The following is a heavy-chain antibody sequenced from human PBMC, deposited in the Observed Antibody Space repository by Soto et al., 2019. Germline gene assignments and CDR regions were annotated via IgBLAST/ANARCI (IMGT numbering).Heavy chain of an antibody. J-gene: IGHJ4*02. CDR2: INPNSGGT. D-gene: IGHD1-26*01. Sequence: ASVKVSCKAYGYTFTGYYMHWVRQAPGQGLEWMGWINPNSGGTNYAQKFQGWVTMTRDTSISTAYMELSRLRSDDTAVYYCARAYWGATTNYFDYWGQGTLVTVSS. V-gene: IGHV1-2*04. CDR1: GYTFTGYY. CDR3: ARAYWGATTNYFDY.